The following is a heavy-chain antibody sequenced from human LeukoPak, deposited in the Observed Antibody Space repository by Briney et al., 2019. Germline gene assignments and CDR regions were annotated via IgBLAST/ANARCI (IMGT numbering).Heavy chain of an antibody. Sequence: SETLSLTCTVSGGSISSGSYYWSWIRQPAGKGLEWIGRIYTSGSTNYNPSLKSRVTISVGTSKNQFSLKLSSVTAADTAVYYCARGAYDFWSGYSYYYYYYMDVWGKGTTVTVSS. J-gene: IGHJ6*03. CDR1: GGSISSGSYY. CDR2: IYTSGST. CDR3: ARGAYDFWSGYSYYYYYYMDV. V-gene: IGHV4-61*02. D-gene: IGHD3-3*01.